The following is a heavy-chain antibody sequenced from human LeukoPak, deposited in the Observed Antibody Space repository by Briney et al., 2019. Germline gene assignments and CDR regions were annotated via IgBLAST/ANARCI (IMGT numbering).Heavy chain of an antibody. CDR3: ARGTDYGDPPNY. D-gene: IGHD4-17*01. V-gene: IGHV1-69*13. CDR2: IIPIFGTA. J-gene: IGHJ4*02. CDR1: GGTFSSYA. Sequence: GASVKVSCKASGGTFSSYAISWVRQAPGQGLEWMGGIIPIFGTANYAQKFQGRVTITADESTSTAYMELSSLRSEDTAVYYCARGTDYGDPPNYWGQGTLVTVSS.